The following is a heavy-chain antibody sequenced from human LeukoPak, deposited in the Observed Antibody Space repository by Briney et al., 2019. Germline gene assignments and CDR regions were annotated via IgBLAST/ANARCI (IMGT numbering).Heavy chain of an antibody. CDR1: GFTFTSSP. V-gene: IGHV3-30*04. CDR2: ISYDGGDK. D-gene: IGHD6-13*01. J-gene: IGHJ5*02. CDR3: ASSNPRFLWYSHLES. Sequence: PGGSLRLSCAASGFTFTSSPMHWVRQAPGKGLEWVAVISYDGGDKYSADSVKGRFTVSRDNSKNTLSLQMNSLRPEDTAVYYCASSNPRFLWYSHLESWGQGTLVTVSS.